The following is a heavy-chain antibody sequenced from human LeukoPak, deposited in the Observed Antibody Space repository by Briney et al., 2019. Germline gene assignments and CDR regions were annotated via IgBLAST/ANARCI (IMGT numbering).Heavy chain of an antibody. D-gene: IGHD6-19*01. CDR1: GGSFSGYY. CDR2: INHSGST. V-gene: IGHV4-34*01. CDR3: ARGVAVGRLGFDY. Sequence: SETLSLTCAVYGGSFSGYYWSWIRQPPGKELEWIGEINHSGSTNYNPSLKSRVTISVDTSKNQFSLKLSSVTAADTAAYYCARGVAVGRLGFDYWGQGTLVTVSS. J-gene: IGHJ4*02.